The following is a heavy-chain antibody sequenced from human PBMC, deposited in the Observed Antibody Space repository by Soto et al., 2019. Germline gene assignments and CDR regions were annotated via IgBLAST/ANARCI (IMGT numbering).Heavy chain of an antibody. CDR1: GGTFSSYA. D-gene: IGHD3-16*01. CDR2: IIPIFGTA. V-gene: IGHV1-69*06. Sequence: SVKVSCKASGGTFSSYAISWVRQAPGQGLEWMGGIIPIFGTANYAQKFQGRVTITADKSTSTAYMELSSLRSEDTAVYYCARDLWGTMISYFDYWGQGTLVTVSS. J-gene: IGHJ4*02. CDR3: ARDLWGTMISYFDY.